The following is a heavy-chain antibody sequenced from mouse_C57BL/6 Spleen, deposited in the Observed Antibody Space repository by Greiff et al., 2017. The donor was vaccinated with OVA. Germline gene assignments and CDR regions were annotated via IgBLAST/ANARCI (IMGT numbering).Heavy chain of an antibody. CDR2: ISYDGSN. J-gene: IGHJ3*01. CDR1: GYSITSGYY. CDR3: ASAYYSNYVGFAY. D-gene: IGHD2-5*01. V-gene: IGHV3-6*01. Sequence: ESGPGLVKPSQFLSLTCSVTGYSITSGYYWNWIRQFPGNKLEWMGYISYDGSNNYNPSLKNRISITRDTSKNQFFLKLNSVTTEDTATYYCASAYYSNYVGFAYWGQGTLVTVSA.